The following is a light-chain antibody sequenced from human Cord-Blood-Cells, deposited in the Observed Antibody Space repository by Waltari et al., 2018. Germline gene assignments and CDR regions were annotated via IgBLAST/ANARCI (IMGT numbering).Light chain of an antibody. J-gene: IGKJ4*01. CDR1: QSVSSY. CDR3: QQRSNWLT. CDR2: EAS. Sequence: EIVLTQSPATLSLSPGERATLSCRASQSVSSYLAWYQQKPGQAPRLHIYEASNRATGIPARFSGSGSGTDFTLTISSLEPEDFAVYYCQQRSNWLTFGGGTKVEIK. V-gene: IGKV3-11*01.